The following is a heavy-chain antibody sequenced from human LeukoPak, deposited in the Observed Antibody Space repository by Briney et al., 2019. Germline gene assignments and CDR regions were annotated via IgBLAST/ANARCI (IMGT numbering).Heavy chain of an antibody. CDR3: AKYYYYDSSAITD. J-gene: IGHJ4*02. CDR2: MNPNSGNT. CDR1: GYTFTSYD. D-gene: IGHD3-22*01. Sequence: GASVKVSCKASGYTFTSYDINWVRQATGQGLEWMGWMNPNSGNTGYAQKFQGRVTMTRNTSISTAHMELSSLRSEDTAVYYCAKYYYYDSSAITDWGQGTLVTVSS. V-gene: IGHV1-8*01.